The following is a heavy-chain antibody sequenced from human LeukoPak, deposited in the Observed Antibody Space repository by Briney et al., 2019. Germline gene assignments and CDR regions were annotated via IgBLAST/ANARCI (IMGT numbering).Heavy chain of an antibody. CDR3: VRHFNSVATMQIDY. CDR1: GFTFSSYG. Sequence: GGSLRLSCAASGFTFSSYGMHWVRQAPGKGLEWVAVISYDGSNKYYADSVKGRFTISRDNARNSVYLEMTSLRAEDTAFYHCVRHFNSVATMQIDYWGQGTLVSVSS. J-gene: IGHJ4*02. CDR2: ISYDGSNK. V-gene: IGHV3-30*03. D-gene: IGHD5-12*01.